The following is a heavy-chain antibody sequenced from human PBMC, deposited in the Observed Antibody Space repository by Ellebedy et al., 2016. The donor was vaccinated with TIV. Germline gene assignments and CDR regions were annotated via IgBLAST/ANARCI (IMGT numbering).Heavy chain of an antibody. CDR2: INPTADST. Sequence: AASVKVSCKASGYTFTSYFMHWVRQAPGQGLEWMGIINPTADSTTFAQKFQGRVTMTTDTSTSTVYMDLSSLRSEDTAVYYCARDAPQGGWYPIDYWGQGTLVTVSS. D-gene: IGHD6-19*01. CDR1: GYTFTSYF. CDR3: ARDAPQGGWYPIDY. V-gene: IGHV1-46*01. J-gene: IGHJ4*02.